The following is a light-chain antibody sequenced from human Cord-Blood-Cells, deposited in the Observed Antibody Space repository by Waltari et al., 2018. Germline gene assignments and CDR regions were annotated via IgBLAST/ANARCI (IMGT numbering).Light chain of an antibody. Sequence: DIQMTQSTSSLSASVGDRVTITCRASQSISSYLNWYQQKPGKDPKLLIYAASSLQSGVPSRFSGSGSGTDFTLTISSLQPEDFATYYCQQSYSTLTFGGGTKVEIK. J-gene: IGKJ4*01. CDR3: QQSYSTLT. CDR1: QSISSY. V-gene: IGKV1-39*01. CDR2: AAS.